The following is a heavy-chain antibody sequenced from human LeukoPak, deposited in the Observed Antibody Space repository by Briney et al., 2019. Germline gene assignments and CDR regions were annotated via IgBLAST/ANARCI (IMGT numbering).Heavy chain of an antibody. V-gene: IGHV3-30-3*01. J-gene: IGHJ6*02. CDR1: GFTFSSYA. CDR2: ISYDGSNK. Sequence: GGSLGLSCAASGFTFSSYAMHWVRQAPGKGLEWVAVISYDGSNKYYADSVKGRFTISRDNSKNTLYLQMNSLRAEDTAVYYCARDWMGLGMDVWGQGTTVTVSS. D-gene: IGHD1-1*01. CDR3: ARDWMGLGMDV.